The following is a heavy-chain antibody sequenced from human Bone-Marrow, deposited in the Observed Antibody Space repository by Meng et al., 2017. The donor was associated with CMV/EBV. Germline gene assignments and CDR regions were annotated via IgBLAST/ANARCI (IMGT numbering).Heavy chain of an antibody. CDR1: GGTFSSYA. V-gene: IGHV1-69*05. CDR3: ARAVGRGYCSSTSCYRSGYYYYGMDV. J-gene: IGHJ6*02. D-gene: IGHD2-2*01. CDR2: IIPIFGTA. Sequence: SVKVSCKASGGTFSSYAISWVRQAPGQGLEWMGGIIPIFGTANYAQKFQGRVTITTDESTSTAYMELSSLRSEDTAVYYCARAVGRGYCSSTSCYRSGYYYYGMDVWGQGTTVTVSS.